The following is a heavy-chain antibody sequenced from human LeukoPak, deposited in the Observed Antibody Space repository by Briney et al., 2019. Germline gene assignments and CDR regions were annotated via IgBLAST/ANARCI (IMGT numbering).Heavy chain of an antibody. CDR3: ATEKVGRRGIQLWLYYGMDV. CDR1: GYTLTELS. CDR2: FYPEDGET. D-gene: IGHD5-18*01. J-gene: IGHJ6*02. Sequence: ASVKVSCKVSGYTLTELSMHWVRQAPGKGLEWMGGFYPEDGETIYAQKFQGRVTMTEDTSTDTAYMELSSLRSEDTAVYYCATEKVGRRGIQLWLYYGMDVWGQGTTVTVSS. V-gene: IGHV1-24*01.